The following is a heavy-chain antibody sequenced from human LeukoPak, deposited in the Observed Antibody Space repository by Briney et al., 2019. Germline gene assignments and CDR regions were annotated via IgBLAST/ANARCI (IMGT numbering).Heavy chain of an antibody. Sequence: GGSLRLSCVVSGFTFSSDLMNWVRQAPGKGLEWVSAMNSGGDTYYADSVRGRFIISRDKSRNTLYLQMNSLRVDDTAVYYCARGGSMVRGVLWGQGTTVTVSS. CDR2: MNSGGDT. V-gene: IGHV3-53*01. J-gene: IGHJ6*02. CDR1: GFTFSSDL. CDR3: ARGGSMVRGVL. D-gene: IGHD3-10*01.